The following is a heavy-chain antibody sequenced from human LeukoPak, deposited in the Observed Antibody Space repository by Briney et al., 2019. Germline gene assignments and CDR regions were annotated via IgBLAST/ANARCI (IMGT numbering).Heavy chain of an antibody. J-gene: IGHJ5*02. D-gene: IGHD3-22*01. CDR1: GFTFSDYY. V-gene: IGHV3-11*04. CDR2: ISSSGSTI. Sequence: GGSLRLSCAAFGFTFSDYYMSWIRQAPGKGLEWVSYISSSGSTIYYADSVKGRFTISRDNAKNSLYLQMNSLRAEETAVYYCARDYYDSSGYYENWFDPWGQGTLVTVSS. CDR3: ARDYYDSSGYYENWFDP.